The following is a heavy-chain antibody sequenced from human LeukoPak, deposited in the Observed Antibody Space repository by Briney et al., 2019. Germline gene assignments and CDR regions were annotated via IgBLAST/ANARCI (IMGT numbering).Heavy chain of an antibody. V-gene: IGHV1-2*02. J-gene: IGHJ4*02. Sequence: ASVKVSCKASGYTFTGYYMHWVRQAPGQGLEWMGWINPNSGGTNYAQKLQGRVTMTTDTPTSTAYMELRSLRSDDTAVYYCARRSGYSSSWSDYWGQGTLVTVSS. CDR2: INPNSGGT. CDR3: ARRSGYSSSWSDY. CDR1: GYTFTGYY. D-gene: IGHD6-13*01.